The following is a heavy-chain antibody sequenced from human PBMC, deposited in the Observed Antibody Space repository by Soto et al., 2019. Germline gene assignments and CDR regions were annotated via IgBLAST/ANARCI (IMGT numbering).Heavy chain of an antibody. V-gene: IGHV1-8*01. CDR3: ARGFGDVVVPAAMEVGYYYYYYMDV. D-gene: IGHD2-2*01. Sequence: ASVKVSCKASGYTFTSYDINWVRQATGQGLEWMGWMNPNSGNTGYAQKFQGRVTMTRNTSISTAYMELSSLRSEDTAVYYCARGFGDVVVPAAMEVGYYYYYYMDVWGKGTTVTVSS. J-gene: IGHJ6*03. CDR2: MNPNSGNT. CDR1: GYTFTSYD.